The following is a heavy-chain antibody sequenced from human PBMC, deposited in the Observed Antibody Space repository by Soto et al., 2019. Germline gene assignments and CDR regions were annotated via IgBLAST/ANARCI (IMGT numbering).Heavy chain of an antibody. CDR1: GFTFSSYS. CDR3: ARDIAASDAFDI. CDR2: ISSSSSTI. Sequence: EVQLVESGGGLVQPGGSLRLSCAASGFTFSSYSMNWVRQAPGKGLEWVSYISSSSSTIYYADSVKGRFTISRDNAKNSLYLQINSLRAEDTAVYYCARDIAASDAFDIWGQGTMVTVSS. V-gene: IGHV3-48*01. D-gene: IGHD3-16*02. J-gene: IGHJ3*02.